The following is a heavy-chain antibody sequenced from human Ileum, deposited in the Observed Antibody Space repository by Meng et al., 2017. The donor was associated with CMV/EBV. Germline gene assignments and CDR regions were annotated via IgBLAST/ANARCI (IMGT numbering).Heavy chain of an antibody. J-gene: IGHJ4*02. Sequence: LSCAASGFNLRPYWMHWVRQAPGGRLVWLSHVNPDGTTTTYADSVKGRFTISRDNAKNTLYLQMNSLRAEDTAVYYCVRSGGTLDYWGQGTLVTVSS. CDR3: VRSGGTLDY. D-gene: IGHD2-8*02. CDR1: GFNLRPYW. CDR2: VNPDGTTT. V-gene: IGHV3-74*01.